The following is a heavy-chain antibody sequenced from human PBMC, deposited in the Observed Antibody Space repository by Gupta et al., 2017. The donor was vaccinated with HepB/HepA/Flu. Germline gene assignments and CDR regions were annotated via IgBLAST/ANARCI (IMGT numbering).Heavy chain of an antibody. CDR2: INSDGSST. D-gene: IGHD6-6*01. CDR1: GFTFSSYW. Sequence: EVQLVESGGGLVEPGGSLRLSCAASGFTFSSYWMHWVRQAPGKGLVWVSRINSDGSSTSYADSVKGRFTISRDNAKNTLYLQMNSLRAEDTAVYYCASLLSAYSSSYYYYGMDVWGQGTTVTVSS. V-gene: IGHV3-74*01. CDR3: ASLLSAYSSSYYYYGMDV. J-gene: IGHJ6*02.